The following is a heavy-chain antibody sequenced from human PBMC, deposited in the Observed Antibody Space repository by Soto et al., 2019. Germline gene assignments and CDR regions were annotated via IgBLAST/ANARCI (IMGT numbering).Heavy chain of an antibody. J-gene: IGHJ3*02. CDR3: VRRICGAMVVVSATRGVFDI. Sequence: GGSLRLCCEASGFDLRDYEMNWVRQAPGKGREWVSHISSRGTCKDFADSLKGRFTISRDNARNSVYLEMNSLRVDDAAGYYCVRRICGAMVVVSATRGVFDIWGQGTMVTVS. CDR1: GFDLRDYE. CDR2: ISSRGTCK. V-gene: IGHV3-11*06. D-gene: IGHD2-15*01.